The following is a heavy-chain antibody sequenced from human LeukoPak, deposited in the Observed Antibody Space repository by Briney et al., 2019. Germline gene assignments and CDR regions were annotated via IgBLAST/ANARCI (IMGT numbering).Heavy chain of an antibody. CDR3: ASLDGLVY. J-gene: IGHJ4*02. D-gene: IGHD1-1*01. V-gene: IGHV4-34*01. Sequence: SETLSLTCAVYGGSFSGYYWSWIRQPPGKGLEWIGEINHSGSTNYNPSRKSRVTISVDTSKNQFSLKLSSVTAADTAVYYCASLDGLVYWGQGTLVTVSS. CDR2: INHSGST. CDR1: GGSFSGYY.